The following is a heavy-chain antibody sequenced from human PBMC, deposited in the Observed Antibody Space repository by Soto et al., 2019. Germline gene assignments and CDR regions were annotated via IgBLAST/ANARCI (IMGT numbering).Heavy chain of an antibody. CDR3: SLLWFGDADPCSF. J-gene: IGHJ3*01. Sequence: QLQLQESGPGLVKPSETLSLTCTVSGGSISSSSYYWGWIRQPPGKGLEWIGSIYYSGSTYYNPSLKSRVHIPRDTVKDQFSPELRSVTAAVLAVYCCSLLWFGDADPCSFRGQGTMVTVSS. CDR1: GGSISSSSYY. V-gene: IGHV4-39*01. D-gene: IGHD3-10*01. CDR2: IYYSGST.